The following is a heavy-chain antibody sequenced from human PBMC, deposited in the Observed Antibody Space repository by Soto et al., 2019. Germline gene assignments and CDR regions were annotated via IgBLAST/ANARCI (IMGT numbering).Heavy chain of an antibody. V-gene: IGHV2-5*02. D-gene: IGHD5-12*01. J-gene: IGHJ4*02. CDR3: AYRPRGYAYYFDY. Sequence: QITLKESGPTLVKPTQTLTLTCTFSGFSLSTRGVAVGWFRQPPGKALECLAVLYWDEDKWYRPSLKIRLTITDDTSKNQVVLTMPYMDPVDTSTYYCAYRPRGYAYYFDYWGQGTLVTVSS. CDR2: LYWDEDK. CDR1: GFSLSTRGVA.